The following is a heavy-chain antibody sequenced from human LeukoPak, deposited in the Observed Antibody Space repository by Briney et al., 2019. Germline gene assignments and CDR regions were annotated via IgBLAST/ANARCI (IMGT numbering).Heavy chain of an antibody. J-gene: IGHJ4*02. CDR3: ARGYSSGWYDSDY. CDR1: GGTFSSYA. V-gene: IGHV1-69*13. CDR2: IIPIFGTA. Sequence: GASVKVSCKASGGTFSSYAISWVRQAPGQGLEWMGGIIPIFGTANYAQKFQGRVTITADESTSTAYVELSSLRSEDTAVYYRARGYSSGWYDSDYWGQGTLVTVSS. D-gene: IGHD6-19*01.